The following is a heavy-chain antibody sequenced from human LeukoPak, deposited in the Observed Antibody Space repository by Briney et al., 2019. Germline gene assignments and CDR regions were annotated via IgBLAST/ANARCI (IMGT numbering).Heavy chain of an antibody. V-gene: IGHV4-38-2*01. J-gene: IGHJ5*02. CDR2: TYHSGST. CDR1: GYSISSGYY. D-gene: IGHD4-17*01. Sequence: SETLSLTCAVSGYSISSGYYWGWIRQPPGKGLERIGSTYHSGSTNYNPSLKSRVTISVDTSKNQFSLKLSSVTAADTAVYYCARGRTVTTRRWFDPWGQGTLVTVSS. CDR3: ARGRTVTTRRWFDP.